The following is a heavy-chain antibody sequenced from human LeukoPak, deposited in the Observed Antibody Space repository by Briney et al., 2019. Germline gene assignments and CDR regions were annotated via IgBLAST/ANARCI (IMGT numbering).Heavy chain of an antibody. CDR1: GFTFDSYD. CDR3: TLTLVRGRVYGMDV. D-gene: IGHD3-10*01. J-gene: IGHJ6*04. CDR2: TSASGGRT. V-gene: IGHV3-23*01. Sequence: GGSLRLSCAASGFTFDSYDMSWVRQAPGKGLEWVSGTSASGGRTYYADSVKGRFTICRDNSKNTLYLQMNSLRAEDTAVYYCTLTLVRGRVYGMDVWGEGTTVTVSS.